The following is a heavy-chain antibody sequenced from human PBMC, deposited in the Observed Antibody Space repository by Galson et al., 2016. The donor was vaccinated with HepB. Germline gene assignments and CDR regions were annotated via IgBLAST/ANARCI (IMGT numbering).Heavy chain of an antibody. CDR3: AKGTGNYYTDYFDY. CDR2: ISYDGSNK. V-gene: IGHV3-30*18. J-gene: IGHJ4*02. Sequence: SLRLSCAASGFTFSRYGMHWVRQAPGKGLEWVAVISYDGSNKYYAESVKGRFTVSRDNSKNTVYLQMSSLRDDDSAIYYCAKGTGNYYTDYFDYWGQGTLVTVSS. D-gene: IGHD1-14*01. CDR1: GFTFSRYG.